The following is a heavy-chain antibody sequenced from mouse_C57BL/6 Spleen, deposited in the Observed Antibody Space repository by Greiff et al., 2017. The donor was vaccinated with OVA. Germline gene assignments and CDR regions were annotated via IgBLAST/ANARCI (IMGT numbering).Heavy chain of an antibody. D-gene: IGHD2-5*01. J-gene: IGHJ3*01. Sequence: VQLQQPGAELVRPGSSVKLSCKASGYTFTSYWMHWVKQRPIQGLEWIGNIDPSDSETHYNQKFKDKATLTVDKSSSTAYMQLSSLTSEDSAVYYGARGGYSNHEGFAYWGQGTLVTVSA. V-gene: IGHV1-52*01. CDR1: GYTFTSYW. CDR2: IDPSDSET. CDR3: ARGGYSNHEGFAY.